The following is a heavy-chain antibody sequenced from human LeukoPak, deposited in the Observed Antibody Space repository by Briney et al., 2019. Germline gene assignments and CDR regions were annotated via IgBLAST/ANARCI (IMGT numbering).Heavy chain of an antibody. J-gene: IGHJ6*03. CDR3: TRHDCSGGSCYPAEGGYYYYYMDV. CDR1: GFTFGDYA. Sequence: QSGGSLRLSCTASGFTFGDYAMSWFRQAPGKGLEWVGFIRSKAYGGTTGYAASVKGRFTISRDDSKSIAYLQMNSLKTEDTAVYYCTRHDCSGGSCYPAEGGYYYYYMDVRGKGTTVTVSS. D-gene: IGHD2-15*01. V-gene: IGHV3-49*03. CDR2: IRSKAYGGTT.